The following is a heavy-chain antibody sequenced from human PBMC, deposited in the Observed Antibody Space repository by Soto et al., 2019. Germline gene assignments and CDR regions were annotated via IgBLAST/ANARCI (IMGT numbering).Heavy chain of an antibody. J-gene: IGHJ4*02. CDR2: IIPIFGTA. D-gene: IGHD2-15*01. CDR1: GGTFSSYA. V-gene: IGHV1-69*01. Sequence: QVQLVQSGAEVKKPGSSVKVSCKASGGTFSSYAISWVRQAPGQGLEWMGGIIPIFGTANYAQKFQGRVTITADESTRTAYMELSSLRSEDTAVYYCARGPPVCSGGSCYTYYFDYWGQGTLVTVSS. CDR3: ARGPPVCSGGSCYTYYFDY.